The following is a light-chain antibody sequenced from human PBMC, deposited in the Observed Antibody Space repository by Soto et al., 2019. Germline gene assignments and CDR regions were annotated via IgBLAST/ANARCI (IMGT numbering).Light chain of an antibody. Sequence: EIVLTQSPGILSLSPGERATLSCRASQSVSSSYLAWYQQKPGQAPRLLIYGASSRATGIPDRFSGSGSGTDFTLTISRLEPEDFAVYYCQQYVSSPFTFGPGTKVDIK. CDR3: QQYVSSPFT. V-gene: IGKV3-20*01. CDR1: QSVSSSY. J-gene: IGKJ3*01. CDR2: GAS.